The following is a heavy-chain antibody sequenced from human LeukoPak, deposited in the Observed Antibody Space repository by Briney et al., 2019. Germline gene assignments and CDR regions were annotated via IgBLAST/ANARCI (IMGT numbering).Heavy chain of an antibody. D-gene: IGHD1-26*01. J-gene: IGHJ4*02. CDR2: ISYDGSNK. Sequence: GGSLRLSCAASGFTLSSSAMHCVRPAPGKGLEWVEVISYDGSNKYYADSVKGRFTISRDNSKNTLYLQMNSLRAEDTAVYYCARDAQGGGSYYFDYWGQGTLVTVSS. CDR3: ARDAQGGGSYYFDY. CDR1: GFTLSSSA. V-gene: IGHV3-30-3*01.